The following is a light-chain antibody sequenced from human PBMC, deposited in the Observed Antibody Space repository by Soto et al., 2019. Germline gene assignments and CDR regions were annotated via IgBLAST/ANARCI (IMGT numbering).Light chain of an antibody. CDR1: HGIGTA. V-gene: IGKV3-15*01. CDR2: GAS. CDR3: QHYSDWPLP. Sequence: EIVMTQSPATLSVSTGEGATLSCRASHGIGTALAWYQQKPGQTPRLLMYGASIRASGVPARFSGSASGTEFTRTITSLQSEDFAVYYCQHYSDWPLPFGGGTKVE. J-gene: IGKJ4*01.